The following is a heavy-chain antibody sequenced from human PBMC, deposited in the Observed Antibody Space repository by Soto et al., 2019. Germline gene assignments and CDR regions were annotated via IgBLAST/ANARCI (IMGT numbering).Heavy chain of an antibody. Sequence: SETLSLTCTVSGGSISSGDYYWSWIRQPPGKGLEWIGYIYYSGSTYYNKSLKSRVTISVDTSKNQFSLKLSSVTAADTAVYYCARDTGDDSSGYYSYWGQGTLVTVSS. D-gene: IGHD3-22*01. CDR2: IYYSGST. CDR3: ARDTGDDSSGYYSY. V-gene: IGHV4-30-4*01. CDR1: GGSISSGDYY. J-gene: IGHJ4*02.